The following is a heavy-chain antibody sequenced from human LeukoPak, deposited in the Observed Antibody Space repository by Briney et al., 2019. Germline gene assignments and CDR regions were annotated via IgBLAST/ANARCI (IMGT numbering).Heavy chain of an antibody. CDR1: GFSFSTNW. Sequence: QPGGSLRLSCAASGFSFSTNWMHWVRRAPGKGLVWVSRIKSDGSDTSYADSVKGRFTISRDNAKNTLYLQMNSLRAEDMALYYCAKGRKATVTSDFDYWGQGTLVTVSS. V-gene: IGHV3-74*01. J-gene: IGHJ4*02. D-gene: IGHD4-17*01. CDR2: IKSDGSDT. CDR3: AKGRKATVTSDFDY.